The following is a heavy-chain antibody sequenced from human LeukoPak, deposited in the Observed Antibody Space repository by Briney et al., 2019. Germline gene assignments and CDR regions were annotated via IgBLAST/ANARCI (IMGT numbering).Heavy chain of an antibody. Sequence: GGSLRLSCAASGFTFGSYGVHWVRQAPGKGLEWVAFIRHDGSDKYYADSVKGRFTISRDNPKSTVYLQMNSLRAEDTAVYYCARPQNWNYGGGVFDIWGQGTMVTVSS. V-gene: IGHV3-30*02. J-gene: IGHJ3*02. CDR1: GFTFGSYG. CDR3: ARPQNWNYGGGVFDI. D-gene: IGHD1-7*01. CDR2: IRHDGSDK.